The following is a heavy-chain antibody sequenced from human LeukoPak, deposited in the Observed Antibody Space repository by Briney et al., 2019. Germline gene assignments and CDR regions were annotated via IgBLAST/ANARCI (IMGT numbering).Heavy chain of an antibody. CDR2: IYSGGST. CDR3: ASERYNNYGMDV. Sequence: QPGGSLRLSCAASGFTFSNAWMNWVRQAPGKGLEWVSVIYSGGSTYYADSVRGRFIISRDNSKNTLYLQMNSLRAEDTAVYYCASERYNNYGMDVWGQGTTVTVSS. J-gene: IGHJ6*02. CDR1: GFTFSNAW. V-gene: IGHV3-53*01.